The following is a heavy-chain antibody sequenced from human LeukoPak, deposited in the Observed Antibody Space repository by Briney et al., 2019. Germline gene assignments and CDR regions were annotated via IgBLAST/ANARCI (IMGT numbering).Heavy chain of an antibody. CDR1: GFTFSSYA. V-gene: IGHV3-23*01. Sequence: GGSLRLSCAASGFTFSSYAMSWVHQARGKGLEWVSAISGSGGSTYYADSVKGRFTISRDNSKNTLYLQMKSLRAEDTAVYYCARRRDDILSYSYDYYMDVWGKGTTITVSS. CDR3: ARRRDDILSYSYDYYMDV. J-gene: IGHJ6*03. D-gene: IGHD3-16*01. CDR2: ISGSGGST.